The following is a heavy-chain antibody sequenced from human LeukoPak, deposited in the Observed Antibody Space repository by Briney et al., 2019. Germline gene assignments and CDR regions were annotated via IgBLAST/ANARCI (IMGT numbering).Heavy chain of an antibody. V-gene: IGHV4-4*07. J-gene: IGHJ4*02. CDR2: IYSSGST. Sequence: SETLSLSCTVSGDSISSFYWSWIRQPAGKGLEWIGRIYSSGSTNYNPSLESRVTMSVGTSKNQLSLKLSSVTAADTAVYYCARGPPHYYDSTRYYFDYWGQGTLVTVSS. D-gene: IGHD3-22*01. CDR1: GDSISSFY. CDR3: ARGPPHYYDSTRYYFDY.